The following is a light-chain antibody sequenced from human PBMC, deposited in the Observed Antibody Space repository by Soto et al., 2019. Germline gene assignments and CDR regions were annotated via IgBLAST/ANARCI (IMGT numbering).Light chain of an antibody. CDR2: DAS. Sequence: DIQMTQSPSTLSASVGDRVTITCRASHIISNWLAWYQQKPGKAPKLLIYDASSLESGVPSRFRGSGSGTQFTLTIRGLQPDDFETYYCQQYNSYSITFGPGTKVDIK. V-gene: IGKV1-5*01. CDR3: QQYNSYSIT. J-gene: IGKJ3*01. CDR1: HIISNW.